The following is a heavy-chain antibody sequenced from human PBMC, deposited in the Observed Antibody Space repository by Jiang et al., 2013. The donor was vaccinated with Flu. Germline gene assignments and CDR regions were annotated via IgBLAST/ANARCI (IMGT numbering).Heavy chain of an antibody. CDR2: IDWDDDK. CDR3: ARDNGGQKIDH. J-gene: IGHJ5*02. V-gene: IGHV2-70*16. Sequence: PTQTLTLTCTFSGFSLTSNEMCVSWIRQPPGKALEWLARIDWDDDKFYSTSLKTRLTISKDTSKNLVLLTMTNMDTVDTATYYCARDNGGQKIDHWGQGILVTVSS. CDR1: GFSLTSNEMC. D-gene: IGHD2-8*01.